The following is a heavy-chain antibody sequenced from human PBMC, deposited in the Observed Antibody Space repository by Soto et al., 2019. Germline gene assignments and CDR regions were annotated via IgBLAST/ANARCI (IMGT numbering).Heavy chain of an antibody. V-gene: IGHV3-23*01. D-gene: IGHD3-3*01. CDR1: GFTFSSYG. CDR3: AKDVADFWSGYDYYYYYYMDV. J-gene: IGHJ6*03. CDR2: ISGSGGST. Sequence: PGGSLRLSCAASGFTFSSYGMRWVRQAPGKGLEWVAAISGSGGSTYYADSVKGRFTISRDNSKNTLYLQMNSLRAEDTAVYYCAKDVADFWSGYDYYYYYYMDVWGKGTTVTVSS.